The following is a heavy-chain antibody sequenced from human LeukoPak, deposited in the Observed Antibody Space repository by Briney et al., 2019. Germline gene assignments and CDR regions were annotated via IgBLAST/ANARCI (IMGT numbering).Heavy chain of an antibody. CDR2: ISSSSFKI. CDR3: VRDPSYGSSWYCYMDV. V-gene: IGHV3-48*04. J-gene: IGHJ6*03. Sequence: GGSLRLSRAASEFTFVRYAMNWVRQAPGKGLEWVSYISSSSFKIGYADSVKGRFTISRDNSKNSLYLQMDSLRVEDTAVYYCVRDPSYGSSWYCYMDVWGKGTTVTVSS. D-gene: IGHD6-13*01. CDR1: EFTFVRYA.